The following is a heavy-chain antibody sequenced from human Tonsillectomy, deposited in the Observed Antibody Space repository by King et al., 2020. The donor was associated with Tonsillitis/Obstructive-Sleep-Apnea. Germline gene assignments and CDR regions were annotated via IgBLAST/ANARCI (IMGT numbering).Heavy chain of an antibody. CDR1: GYSFTTDW. J-gene: IGHJ6*02. Sequence: VQLVESGAEVKKPGDSLRISCKASGYSFTTDWINWVRQMPGKGLEWMGTIDPFDSYTNYSPSFQGHVTISADNSISTAYLQWNSLKASDTAMYYCARSVTTEDYYSYVMDVWGQGTTVTVSS. V-gene: IGHV5-10-1*03. D-gene: IGHD4-11*01. CDR2: IDPFDSYT. CDR3: ARSVTTEDYYSYVMDV.